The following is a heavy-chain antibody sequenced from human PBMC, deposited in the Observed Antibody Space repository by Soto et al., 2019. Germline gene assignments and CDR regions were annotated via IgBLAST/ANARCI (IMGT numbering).Heavy chain of an antibody. V-gene: IGHV4-4*02. Sequence: QVQLQESGPGLVKPSGTLSLTCSVFGGSISNSNWWTWVRQPPGKGLDWIGEIFHSGSTNYNSSLMGRVTISVDTANNQFSLKLSSVTAADTAVYYCANRPIVGAAIWGQGTLVTVSS. CDR2: IFHSGST. J-gene: IGHJ4*02. CDR3: ANRPIVGAAI. CDR1: GGSISNSNW. D-gene: IGHD1-26*01.